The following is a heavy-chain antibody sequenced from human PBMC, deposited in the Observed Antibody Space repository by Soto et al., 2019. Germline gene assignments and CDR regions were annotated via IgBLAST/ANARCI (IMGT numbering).Heavy chain of an antibody. CDR2: ISYDGSNK. D-gene: IGHD2-2*01. V-gene: IGHV3-30*18. CDR1: RVTFCISG. J-gene: IGHJ6*02. CDR3: AKAMGVPAAIYYYYGMDV. Sequence: LSSAASRVTFCISGMHWACQAQGKGLEWVAVISYDGSNKYYADSVKGRFTTSRDNSKNTLYLQMNSLRAEDTAVYYCAKAMGVPAAIYYYYGMDVWGQGTTVTVSS.